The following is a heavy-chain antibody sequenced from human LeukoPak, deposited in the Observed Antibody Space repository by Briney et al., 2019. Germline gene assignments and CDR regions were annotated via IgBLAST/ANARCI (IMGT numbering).Heavy chain of an antibody. CDR2: IYGDGRTT. V-gene: IGHV3-74*01. Sequence: GGSLRLSCAASGFTFSSYWMHWVRQTPGQGLVWVSRIYGDGRTTTYADSVKGRFTISRDNAMNTLYLQMDSLRAEDTAVYYCARSGGNSVAGDYWGQGTLVTVSS. CDR1: GFTFSSYW. CDR3: ARSGGNSVAGDY. D-gene: IGHD4-23*01. J-gene: IGHJ4*02.